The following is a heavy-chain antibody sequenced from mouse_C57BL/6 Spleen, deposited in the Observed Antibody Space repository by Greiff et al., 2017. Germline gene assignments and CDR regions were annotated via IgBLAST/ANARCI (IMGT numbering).Heavy chain of an antibody. CDR1: GYTFTSYW. CDR2: IDPSDSYT. Sequence: VQLQQPGAELVKPGASVKLSCKASGYTFTSYWMQWVKQRPGQGLEWIGEIDPSDSYTNYNQKFKGKATLTVDTSSSTAYMQLSSLTSEDSAVYYCARADYYGSRYYFDYWGQGTTLTVSS. J-gene: IGHJ2*01. CDR3: ARADYYGSRYYFDY. V-gene: IGHV1-50*01. D-gene: IGHD1-1*01.